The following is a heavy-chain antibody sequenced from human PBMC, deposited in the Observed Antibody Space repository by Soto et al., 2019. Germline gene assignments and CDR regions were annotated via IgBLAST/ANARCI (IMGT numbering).Heavy chain of an antibody. CDR1: GGTFSSYA. Sequence: QVQLVQSGAEVKKPGSSVKVSCKASGGTFSSYAISWVRQAPGQGLEWMGGIIPIFGTANYAQKFQGRDTITADKSTSTAYRELSSLSSEDTAVYYCARANTAMAGDAFDIWGQGTMVTVSS. CDR3: ARANTAMAGDAFDI. V-gene: IGHV1-69*06. J-gene: IGHJ3*02. CDR2: IIPIFGTA. D-gene: IGHD5-18*01.